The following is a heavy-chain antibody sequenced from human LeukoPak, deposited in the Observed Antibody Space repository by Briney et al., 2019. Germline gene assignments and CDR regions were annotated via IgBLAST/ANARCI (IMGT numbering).Heavy chain of an antibody. CDR1: GGTFSSYA. CDR2: VIPIFGTA. V-gene: IGHV1-69*05. J-gene: IGHJ6*03. D-gene: IGHD3-3*01. Sequence: VASVKVSCEASGGTFSSYAISCVPEAPGQGLEWMGGVIPIFGTANYAQKLQGRVTITTDESTSTAYMELSSLRSEDTAVYYCASGPVTIFGVVTEGHYYMDVWGKGTTVTVSS. CDR3: ASGPVTIFGVVTEGHYYMDV.